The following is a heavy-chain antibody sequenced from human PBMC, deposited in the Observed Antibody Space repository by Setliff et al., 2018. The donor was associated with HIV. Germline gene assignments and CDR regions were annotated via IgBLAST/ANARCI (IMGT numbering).Heavy chain of an antibody. V-gene: IGHV3-43*01. Sequence: GESLRLSCAASGFNFNDYIMHWVRQGPGKTLEWVSLISWDRYTTNYADSVKGRFTISRDNSKDSLYLQMNSLRIEDTALYYCAKEGRTTSAFDVWGQGTMVTVSS. CDR2: ISWDRYTT. J-gene: IGHJ3*01. CDR3: AKEGRTTSAFDV. D-gene: IGHD1-1*01. CDR1: GFNFNDYI.